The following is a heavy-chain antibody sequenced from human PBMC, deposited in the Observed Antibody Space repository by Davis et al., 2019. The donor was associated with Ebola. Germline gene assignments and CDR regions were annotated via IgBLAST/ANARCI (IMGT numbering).Heavy chain of an antibody. D-gene: IGHD2-21*02. V-gene: IGHV3-73*01. CDR1: GFTFSGSA. J-gene: IGHJ6*04. Sequence: GESLKISCAASGFTFSGSAMHWVRQASGRGLEWLGRIRSRANSYATEYAASVKGSFTIFRDDSKNTAYLQMNSLKTEDTAIYYCTRQEPWGGDFDYYGMDVWGKGTTVTVSS. CDR2: IRSRANSYAT. CDR3: TRQEPWGGDFDYYGMDV.